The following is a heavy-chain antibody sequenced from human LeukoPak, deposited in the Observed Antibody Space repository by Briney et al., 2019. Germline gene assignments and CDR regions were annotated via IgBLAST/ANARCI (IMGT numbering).Heavy chain of an antibody. D-gene: IGHD3-22*01. V-gene: IGHV3-21*01. CDR1: GFTFSSYS. CDR2: ISSSSSYI. CDR3: ARDLPYDSGGYDY. Sequence: GGSLRLSCAASGFTFSSYSMNWVRQAPGKGLEWVSSISSSSSYIYYADSVKGRFTISRDNAKNSLYLQMNSLGAEDTAVYYCARDLPYDSGGYDYWGQGTLVTVSS. J-gene: IGHJ4*02.